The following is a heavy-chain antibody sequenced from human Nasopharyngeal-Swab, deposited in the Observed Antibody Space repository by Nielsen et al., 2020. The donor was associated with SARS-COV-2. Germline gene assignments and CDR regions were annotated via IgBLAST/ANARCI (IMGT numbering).Heavy chain of an antibody. V-gene: IGHV1-18*01. Sequence: ASVKVSCKASGYTFTSYGISWVQQAPGQGLEWMGWISAYNGNTNYAQKLQGRVTMTTDTSTSTAYMELRSLRSDDTAVYYCAREGVVPAAMYYYYYGMDVWGQGTTVTVSS. CDR2: ISAYNGNT. J-gene: IGHJ6*02. CDR3: AREGVVPAAMYYYYYGMDV. D-gene: IGHD2-2*01. CDR1: GYTFTSYG.